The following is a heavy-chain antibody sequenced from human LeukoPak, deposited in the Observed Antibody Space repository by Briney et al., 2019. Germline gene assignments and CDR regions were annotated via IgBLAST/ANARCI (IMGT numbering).Heavy chain of an antibody. CDR3: ARVEFGSGYYFHYYYMDV. CDR2: IYYSGST. J-gene: IGHJ6*03. CDR1: GGSISSYY. Sequence: KPSETLSLTCTVSGGSISSYYWIWIRQPPGKGLEWIGYIYYSGSTNYNPSLKSRVTISVDTSKNQFSLKLSSVTAADTAVYYCARVEFGSGYYFHYYYMDVWGKGTTVTVSS. D-gene: IGHD3-22*01. V-gene: IGHV4-59*01.